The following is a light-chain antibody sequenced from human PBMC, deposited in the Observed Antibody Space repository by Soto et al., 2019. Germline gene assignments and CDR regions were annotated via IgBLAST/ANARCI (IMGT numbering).Light chain of an antibody. J-gene: IGKJ1*01. Sequence: IQMTQSPSTLSASIGDTVTITCRASQSINRWLAWYQQKPGEAPKLLIYDASSLESGVPSRFSGTGSGTEFPLISSSLQPDDFATYYCQQYGSYWTFGHGTKVEIK. CDR3: QQYGSYWT. CDR1: QSINRW. CDR2: DAS. V-gene: IGKV1-5*01.